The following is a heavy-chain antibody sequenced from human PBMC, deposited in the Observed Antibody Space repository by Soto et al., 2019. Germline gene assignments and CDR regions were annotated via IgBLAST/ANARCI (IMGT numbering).Heavy chain of an antibody. V-gene: IGHV3-48*03. D-gene: IGHD3-16*01. CDR2: INSGGVT. J-gene: IGHJ6*02. CDR3: ARDKGEQVAYGMDV. Sequence: EVQLVESGGGLVQPGGSLRLSCTASGFTLRSCEMNWVRQAPGKGLEWVSYINSGGVTFYADSVKGRFTISRDNAQNSVLLQMNSLRAEDTAVYYCARDKGEQVAYGMDVWGQGTTVTVSS. CDR1: GFTLRSCE.